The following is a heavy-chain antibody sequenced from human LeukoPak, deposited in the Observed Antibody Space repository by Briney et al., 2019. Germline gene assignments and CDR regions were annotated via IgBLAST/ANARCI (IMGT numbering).Heavy chain of an antibody. CDR3: ARRRVEMATITEDNWLDP. V-gene: IGHV4-59*08. J-gene: IGHJ5*02. Sequence: PSETLSLTCTVSGASISSYYWSWIRQPPGKGLEWIGSISYSGNTHYNPSLKSRVTISLDTSKNQFSLKLSSVTAADTAMYFCARRRVEMATITEDNWLDPWGQGTLVTVSS. D-gene: IGHD5-24*01. CDR1: GASISSYY. CDR2: ISYSGNT.